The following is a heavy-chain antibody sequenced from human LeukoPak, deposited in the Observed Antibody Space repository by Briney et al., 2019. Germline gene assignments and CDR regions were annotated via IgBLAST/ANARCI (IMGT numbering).Heavy chain of an antibody. D-gene: IGHD1-26*01. J-gene: IGHJ4*02. V-gene: IGHV3-33*01. CDR2: IWYDGGNK. CDR1: GFTFSSYG. Sequence: GGSLRLSCAASGFTFSSYGMHWVRQAPGKGLEWVAVIWYDGGNKYYADSVKGRFTISRDNSKNTLYLQMNSLRAEDTAVYYCARVLVGATDFDYWGQGTLVTVSS. CDR3: ARVLVGATDFDY.